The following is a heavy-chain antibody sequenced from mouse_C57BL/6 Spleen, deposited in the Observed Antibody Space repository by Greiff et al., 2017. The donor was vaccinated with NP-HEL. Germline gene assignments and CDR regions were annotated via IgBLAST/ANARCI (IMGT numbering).Heavy chain of an antibody. CDR2: INPSSGYT. CDR3: ARECTMITTPDY. Sequence: VQLQQSGAELARPGASVKMSCKASGYTFTSYTMHWVKQRPGQGLEWIGYINPSSGYTKYNQKFKDKATLTADKSSSTAYMQLSSLTSEDSAVYYCARECTMITTPDYWGQGTTLTVSS. J-gene: IGHJ2*01. V-gene: IGHV1-4*01. D-gene: IGHD2-4*01. CDR1: GYTFTSYT.